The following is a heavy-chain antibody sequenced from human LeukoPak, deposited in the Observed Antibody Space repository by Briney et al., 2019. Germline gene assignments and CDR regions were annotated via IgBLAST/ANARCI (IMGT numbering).Heavy chain of an antibody. CDR2: ISGSGETT. V-gene: IGHV3-23*01. J-gene: IGHJ4*02. D-gene: IGHD1-26*01. Sequence: GGSLRLSCAASGFTFRNHAMKWVRQAPGKGLEWVSVISGSGETTYYAASVKGRFTISRDNAQNTLYLQMSSLRGEDTALYYCAKDRGMVGASVRAFDYWGQGTLVTVSS. CDR3: AKDRGMVGASVRAFDY. CDR1: GFTFRNHA.